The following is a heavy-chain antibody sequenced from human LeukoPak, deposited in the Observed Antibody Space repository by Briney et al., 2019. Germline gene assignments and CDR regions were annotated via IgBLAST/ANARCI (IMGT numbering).Heavy chain of an antibody. CDR2: IYYSGST. CDR1: GGSISSSSYY. CDR3: ARLGWGSSGWYHFDY. Sequence: SETLSLTCSVSGGSISSSSYYWGWIRQPPGKGLEWIGSIYYSGSTYYNPSLESRVTISVDTSKNQFSLRLNSVTAADTAVYYCARLGWGSSGWYHFDYWGQGTLVTVSS. V-gene: IGHV4-39*01. D-gene: IGHD6-19*01. J-gene: IGHJ4*02.